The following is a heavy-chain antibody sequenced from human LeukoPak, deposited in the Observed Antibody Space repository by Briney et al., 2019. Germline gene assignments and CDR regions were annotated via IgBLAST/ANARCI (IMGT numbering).Heavy chain of an antibody. CDR1: GYTFTGYY. CDR2: INPNSGGT. D-gene: IGHD4-23*01. V-gene: IGHV1-2*02. CDR3: ARDLYGGTSATFDY. Sequence: ASVKVSCKASGYTFTGYYMHWVRQAPGQGLEWMGWINPNSGGTYQGRVTMTSDTSISSAYMELSRLRSDDRAVYYCARDLYGGTSATFDYWGQGTLVTVSS. J-gene: IGHJ4*02.